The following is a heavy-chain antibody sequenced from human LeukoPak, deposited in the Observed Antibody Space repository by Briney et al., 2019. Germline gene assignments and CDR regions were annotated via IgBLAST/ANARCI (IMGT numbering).Heavy chain of an antibody. V-gene: IGHV3-66*01. D-gene: IGHD6-19*01. Sequence: GGSLRLSCAASGFTVSSNYMSWVRQAPGKGLEWVSVIYSGGSTYYADSVKGRFTISRDNSKNTLYLQMNSLRAEDTAVYYCARPGYSSGWLSTTDYGMDVWGQGTTVTVSS. CDR2: IYSGGST. J-gene: IGHJ6*02. CDR3: ARPGYSSGWLSTTDYGMDV. CDR1: GFTVSSNY.